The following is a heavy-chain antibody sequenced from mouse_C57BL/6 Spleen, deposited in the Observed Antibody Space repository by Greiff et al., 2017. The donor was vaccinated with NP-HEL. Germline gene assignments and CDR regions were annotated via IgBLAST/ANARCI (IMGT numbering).Heavy chain of an antibody. D-gene: IGHD3-3*01. Sequence: QVQLQQSGPELVKPGASVKISCKASGYAFSSSWMNWVKQRPGKGLEWIGRIYPGDGDTNYNGKFKGKATLTADKSSSTAYMQLSSLTSEDSAVYFCARGYWTHGYFDVWGTGTTVTVSS. J-gene: IGHJ1*03. CDR2: IYPGDGDT. CDR1: GYAFSSSW. V-gene: IGHV1-82*01. CDR3: ARGYWTHGYFDV.